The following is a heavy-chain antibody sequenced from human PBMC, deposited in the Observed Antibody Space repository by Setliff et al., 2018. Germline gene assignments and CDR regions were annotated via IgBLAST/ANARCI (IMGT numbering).Heavy chain of an antibody. D-gene: IGHD2-8*02. CDR1: GYSFSSNA. CDR3: ARMSTSGPHYDY. V-gene: IGHV1-3*01. Sequence: ASVKVSCKASGYSFSSNAFHWVRQAPGQTLEWMGWIHAGSSNTLYSQRFQDRLTISRDTSATTVHMELSSLRSDDTAVYYCARMSTSGPHYDYWGQGTLVTVSS. CDR2: IHAGSSNT. J-gene: IGHJ4*02.